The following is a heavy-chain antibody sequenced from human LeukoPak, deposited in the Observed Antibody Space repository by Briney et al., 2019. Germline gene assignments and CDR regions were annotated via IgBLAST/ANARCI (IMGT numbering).Heavy chain of an antibody. CDR2: VYYSENT. V-gene: IGHV4-30-4*08. D-gene: IGHD1-20*01. CDR1: GGSNSRGRHY. CDR3: TRRVAITGTPKASFDY. J-gene: IGHJ4*02. Sequence: SQTLSLTCTVSGGSNSRGRHYWSWIRQHPGEGLEWIDYVYYSENTKYNDSVESQVNISLDTSKNQFSLRLNTVTTADTAVYFCTRRVAITGTPKASFDYWGQGILVTVSS.